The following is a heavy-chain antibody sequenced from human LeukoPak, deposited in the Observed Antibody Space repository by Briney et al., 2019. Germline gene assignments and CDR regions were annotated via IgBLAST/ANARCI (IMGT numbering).Heavy chain of an antibody. CDR2: ISAYNGNT. V-gene: IGHV1-18*04. Sequence: GESLKISCKGSGYSFTSYWIGWVRQAPGQGLEWMGWISAYNGNTNYAQKLQGRVTMTTDTSTSTAYMELRSLRSDDTAVYYCARGATTGTTYDAFDIWGQGTMVTVSS. CDR3: ARGATTGTTYDAFDI. CDR1: GYSFTSYW. D-gene: IGHD1-7*01. J-gene: IGHJ3*02.